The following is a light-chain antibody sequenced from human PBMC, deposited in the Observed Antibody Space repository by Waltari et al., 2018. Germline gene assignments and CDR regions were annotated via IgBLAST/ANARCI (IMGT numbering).Light chain of an antibody. Sequence: WNQQHVGKAPNLMIYDATKRPSGVSYRFSGSKSGNTASLTISGLQAEDEADYYCSSYTGSSTWVFGGGTKLTVL. CDR2: DAT. J-gene: IGLJ3*02. CDR3: SSYTGSSTWV. V-gene: IGLV2-14*02.